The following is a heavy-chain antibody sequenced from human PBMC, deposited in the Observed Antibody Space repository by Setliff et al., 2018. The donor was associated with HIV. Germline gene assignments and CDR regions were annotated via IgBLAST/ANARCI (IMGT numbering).Heavy chain of an antibody. CDR1: GYTFTSYA. CDR3: ARSSSSWTNDAFGI. CDR2: INTNTGNP. V-gene: IGHV7-4-1*02. D-gene: IGHD6-13*01. Sequence: ASVKVSCKASGYTFTSYAMNWVRQAPGQGLEWMGWINTNTGNPTYAQGFTGRFGFSLDTSVSTAYLQLSSLKAEDTAVYYCARSSSSWTNDAFGIWGQGTMVTVSS. J-gene: IGHJ3*02.